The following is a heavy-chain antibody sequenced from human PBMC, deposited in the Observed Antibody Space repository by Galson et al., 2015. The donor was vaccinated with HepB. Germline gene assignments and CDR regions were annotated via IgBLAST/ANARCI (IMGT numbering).Heavy chain of an antibody. Sequence: SLRLSCAASGFTFSDYYMTWVRQVPGKGLEWISYISANTIYTNYAASVKGRFTISRDNAKNSVFLQMTSLRAEDAALYYCARVAHSDYGDHAHFDFWGRGTLVTVSS. V-gene: IGHV3-11*06. CDR1: GFTFSDYY. J-gene: IGHJ4*02. CDR3: ARVAHSDYGDHAHFDF. D-gene: IGHD4-17*01. CDR2: ISANTIYT.